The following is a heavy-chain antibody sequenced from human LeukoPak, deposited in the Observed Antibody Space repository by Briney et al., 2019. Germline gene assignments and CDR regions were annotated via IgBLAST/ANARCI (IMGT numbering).Heavy chain of an antibody. CDR2: LIPHSGGT. J-gene: IGHJ4*02. CDR3: SRGMATIRDH. D-gene: IGHD5-24*01. Sequence: GASVKVSCKASGYTFTDHYIHWVRQTPGQGLEWMGWLIPHSGGTNYAPKFQGRVTMTRDTSISTAYMELTRLSSDDSAVYFCSRGMATIRDHWGQGTLVTVSS. V-gene: IGHV1-2*02. CDR1: GYTFTDHY.